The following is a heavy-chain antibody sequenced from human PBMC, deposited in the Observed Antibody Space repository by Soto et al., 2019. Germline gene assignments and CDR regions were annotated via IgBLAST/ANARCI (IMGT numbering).Heavy chain of an antibody. D-gene: IGHD1-26*01. V-gene: IGHV4-39*01. CDR2: IYYSGST. CDR3: ARLPPGLLGRDAFDI. Sequence: SETLSLTCTVSGGSISSSSYYWGWIRQPPGKGLEWIGSIYYSGSTYYNPSLKSRVTISVDTSKNQFSLKLSSVTAADTAVYYCARLPPGLLGRDAFDIWGQGTMVTVSS. J-gene: IGHJ3*02. CDR1: GGSISSSSYY.